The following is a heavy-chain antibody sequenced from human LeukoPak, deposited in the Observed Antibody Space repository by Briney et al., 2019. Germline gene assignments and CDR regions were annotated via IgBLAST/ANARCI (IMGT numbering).Heavy chain of an antibody. D-gene: IGHD5-24*01. CDR2: IIPILGIA. Sequence: SVKVSCKASGGTFSSYTISWVRQDPGQGLEWMGRIIPILGIANYAQKFQGRVTITADKSTSTAYMELSSMRSEDTAVYYCALEGMATLDAFDIWGQGTMVTVSS. V-gene: IGHV1-69*02. CDR3: ALEGMATLDAFDI. J-gene: IGHJ3*02. CDR1: GGTFSSYT.